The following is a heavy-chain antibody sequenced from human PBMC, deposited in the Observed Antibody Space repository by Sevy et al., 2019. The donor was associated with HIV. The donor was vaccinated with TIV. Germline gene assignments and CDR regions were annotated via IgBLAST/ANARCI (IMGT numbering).Heavy chain of an antibody. Sequence: GGYLRLSCAASGFTFSDSWMTWVRQAPGKGLEWVANIKEDGNERYYLDSVKGRFTLSRDNAKMSVYLELTSLRVEDSAIYYCARGRRNWGLGGLDVWGQGTTVTVSS. D-gene: IGHD3-16*01. V-gene: IGHV3-7*01. CDR2: IKEDGNER. CDR1: GFTFSDSW. CDR3: ARGRRNWGLGGLDV. J-gene: IGHJ6*02.